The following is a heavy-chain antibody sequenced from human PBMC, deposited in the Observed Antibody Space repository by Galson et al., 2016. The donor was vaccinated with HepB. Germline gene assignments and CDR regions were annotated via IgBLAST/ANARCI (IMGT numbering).Heavy chain of an antibody. CDR2: IKQDGSAE. V-gene: IGHV3-7*03. Sequence: SLRLSCAASGFNFRSYWMTWVRRAPGKGLEWVANIKQDGSAEYYVDSVKGRFTISRDNAKSSLYLQMNSLRAEDAAVYYCTRDEGGGYSYGKLWGQETTVTVSS. D-gene: IGHD5-18*01. CDR1: GFNFRSYW. CDR3: TRDEGGGYSYGKL. J-gene: IGHJ6*02.